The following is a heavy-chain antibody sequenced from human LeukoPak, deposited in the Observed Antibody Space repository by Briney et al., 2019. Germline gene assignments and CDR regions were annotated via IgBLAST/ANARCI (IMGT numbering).Heavy chain of an antibody. CDR2: IYYSGST. Sequence: SSETLSLTCTVSGGSISSYYWSWIRQPPGKGLEWIGYIYYSGSTNYNLSLKSRVTISVDTSKNQFSLKLSSVTAADTAVYYCARVSLRFLEWSPHDAFDIWGQGTMVTVSS. J-gene: IGHJ3*02. CDR1: GGSISSYY. CDR3: ARVSLRFLEWSPHDAFDI. D-gene: IGHD3-3*01. V-gene: IGHV4-59*01.